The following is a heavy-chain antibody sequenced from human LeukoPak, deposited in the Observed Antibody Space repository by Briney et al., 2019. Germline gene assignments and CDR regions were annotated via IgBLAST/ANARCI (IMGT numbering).Heavy chain of an antibody. CDR3: ARDDIAVAGRVVDY. Sequence: GGSLRLSCAASGSTFSSYSMNWVRQAPGKGLEWVSSISKSSTYIYYADSVKGRFTISRDNAKNSLYLQMNSLRAEDTAVYYCARDDIAVAGRVVDYWGQGTQVTVSS. CDR1: GSTFSSYS. D-gene: IGHD6-19*01. J-gene: IGHJ4*02. V-gene: IGHV3-21*01. CDR2: ISKSSTYI.